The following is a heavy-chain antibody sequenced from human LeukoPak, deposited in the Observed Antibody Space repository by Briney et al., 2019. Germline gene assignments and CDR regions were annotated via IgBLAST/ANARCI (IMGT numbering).Heavy chain of an antibody. Sequence: ASVKVSCKAFGYTFTSNYMHWVRQAPGQGPEWMGVISPSGGSTTYAQKFQGRVTLTRDMSTSTDYLELSSLRSEDTAVYYCARDISTFGAFDIWGQGTMVTVSS. V-gene: IGHV1-46*01. CDR3: ARDISTFGAFDI. D-gene: IGHD3-10*01. CDR1: GYTFTSNY. J-gene: IGHJ3*02. CDR2: ISPSGGST.